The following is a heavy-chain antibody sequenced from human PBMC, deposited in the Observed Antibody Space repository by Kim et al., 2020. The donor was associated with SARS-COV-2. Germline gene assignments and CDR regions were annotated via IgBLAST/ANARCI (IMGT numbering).Heavy chain of an antibody. CDR1: GGSISSYY. CDR3: ARVPTRRFLEWFAAFDI. V-gene: IGHV4-59*01. CDR2: IYYSGST. Sequence: SETLSLTCTVSGGSISSYYWSWIRQPPGKGLEWIGYIYYSGSTNYNPSLKSRVTISVDTSKNQFSLKLSSVTVADTAVYYCARVPTRRFLEWFAAFDIWG. J-gene: IGHJ3*02. D-gene: IGHD3-3*01.